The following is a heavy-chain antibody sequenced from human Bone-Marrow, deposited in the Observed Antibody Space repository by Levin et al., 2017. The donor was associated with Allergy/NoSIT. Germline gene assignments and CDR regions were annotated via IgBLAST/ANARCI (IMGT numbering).Heavy chain of an antibody. CDR1: GFTFSSYG. V-gene: IGHV3-30*18. CDR3: AKDQFEIGMVREKYFDY. CDR2: ISYDGSNK. D-gene: IGHD3-10*01. J-gene: IGHJ4*02. Sequence: PGGSLRLSCAASGFTFSSYGMHWVRQAPGKGLEWVAVISYDGSNKYYADSVKGRFTISRDNSKNTLYLQMNSLRAEDTAVYYCAKDQFEIGMVREKYFDYWGQGTLVTVSS.